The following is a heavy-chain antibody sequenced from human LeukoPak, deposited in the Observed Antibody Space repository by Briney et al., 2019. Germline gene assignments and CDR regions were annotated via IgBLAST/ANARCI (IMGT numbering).Heavy chain of an antibody. Sequence: PGGSLRLSCAVSGFTVSSNYMSWVRQAPGKGLEWVSVIYTGDSTYYAGSVKGRFTISRDNSKNTVYLQMKSLRAEDTAVYFCARGEGSSWSHDYWGRGTLVTVSS. V-gene: IGHV3-53*01. CDR1: GFTVSSNY. J-gene: IGHJ4*02. CDR3: ARGEGSSWSHDY. D-gene: IGHD6-13*01. CDR2: IYTGDST.